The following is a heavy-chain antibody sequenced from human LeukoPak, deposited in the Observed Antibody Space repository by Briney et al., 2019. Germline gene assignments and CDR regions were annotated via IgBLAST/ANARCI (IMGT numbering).Heavy chain of an antibody. CDR2: IWYDGSSK. V-gene: IGHV3-33*06. CDR1: GFTFSTYG. Sequence: PGGSLRLSCAASGFTFSTYGMHWVRQAPGKGLEWVSVIWYDGSSKYYADSVKGRFTISRDNSKNTVYLQMNSLRAEDTAVYYCVKDKWAADGNFNSNYWGQGTLVTVSS. D-gene: IGHD6-13*01. CDR3: VKDKWAADGNFNSNY. J-gene: IGHJ4*02.